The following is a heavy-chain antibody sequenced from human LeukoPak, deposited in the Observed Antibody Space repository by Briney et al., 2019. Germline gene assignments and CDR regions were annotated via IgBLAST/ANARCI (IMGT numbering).Heavy chain of an antibody. V-gene: IGHV3-30*04. J-gene: IGHJ4*02. D-gene: IGHD2-2*01. CDR3: ARDPIGYCSSTSCYLFDY. Sequence: GRSLRLSCAASGFTFSSYAMHWVRQAPGKGLEWVAVISYDGSNKYYADSVKGRLTISRDNSKNTLYLQMNSLRAEDTAVYYCARDPIGYCSSTSCYLFDYWGQGTLVTVSS. CDR1: GFTFSSYA. CDR2: ISYDGSNK.